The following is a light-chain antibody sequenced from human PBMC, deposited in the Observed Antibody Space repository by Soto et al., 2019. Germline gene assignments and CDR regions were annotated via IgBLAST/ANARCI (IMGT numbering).Light chain of an antibody. J-gene: IGKJ1*01. Sequence: DLQMTQSPASLSASVGDRVTISCRASQTISTFLTWYQQKPGTAPRLLIYRASSVQSGVPPRFSGSGSGRDFTLTISSLRPEDIATYFCQHSYSSPPWTFGQGTKVEV. CDR3: QHSYSSPPWT. V-gene: IGKV1-39*01. CDR1: QTISTF. CDR2: RAS.